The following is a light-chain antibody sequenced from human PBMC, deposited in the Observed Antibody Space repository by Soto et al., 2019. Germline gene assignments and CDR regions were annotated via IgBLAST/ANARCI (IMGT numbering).Light chain of an antibody. CDR2: GVT. CDR3: YSYAGRNILV. CDR1: GRDIGAYNF. J-gene: IGLJ3*02. V-gene: IGLV2-8*01. Sequence: QSALAQPPSASGSPGQSVTISCTGSGRDIGAYNFVSWYQQHPGKAPKLMIFGVTERPSGVPDRFSGSKSGNTASLTVSGLQADDEAVYYCYSYAGRNILVFGGGTKLTV.